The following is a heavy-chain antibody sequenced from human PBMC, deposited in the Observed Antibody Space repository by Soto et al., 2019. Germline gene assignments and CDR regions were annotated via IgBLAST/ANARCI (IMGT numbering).Heavy chain of an antibody. CDR3: AKDAEPWLVRYYFDY. CDR2: ISYDGSNK. Sequence: QVQLVESGGGVVQPGRSLRLSCAASGFTFSSYGMHWVRQAPAKGLEWVAVISYDGSNKYYADSVKGRFTISRDNSKNTLYLQMNSLRAEDTAVYYCAKDAEPWLVRYYFDYWGQGTLVTVSS. J-gene: IGHJ4*02. V-gene: IGHV3-30*18. D-gene: IGHD6-19*01. CDR1: GFTFSSYG.